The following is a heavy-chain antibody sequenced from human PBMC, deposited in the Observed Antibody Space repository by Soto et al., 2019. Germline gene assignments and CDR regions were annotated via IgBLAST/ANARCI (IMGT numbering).Heavy chain of an antibody. CDR1: GFSFRMYG. CDR2: IKQDGSEK. J-gene: IGHJ3*02. V-gene: IGHV3-7*04. D-gene: IGHD3-22*01. Sequence: PGGSLRLSCAASGFSFRMYGMSWVRQAPGKGLEWVANIKQDGSEKWYVDSVKGRFTISRDNAKNSLYLQMNSLRAEDTAVYYCARGDYYDISGPFSDAFDIWGQGTMVTVSS. CDR3: ARGDYYDISGPFSDAFDI.